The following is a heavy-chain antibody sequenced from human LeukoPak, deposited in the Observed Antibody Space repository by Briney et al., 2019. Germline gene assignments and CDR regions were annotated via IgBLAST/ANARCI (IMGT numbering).Heavy chain of an antibody. CDR1: GYSFTSYW. D-gene: IGHD3-9*01. Sequence: GESLKISYKGSGYSFTSYWIGWVRQMPGKGLEWMGIIYPGDSDTRYSPSFQGQVTISADKSISTAYLQWSSLKASDTAMYYCARLVLDDILTGYYKGGDWFDPWGQGTLVTVSS. CDR2: IYPGDSDT. CDR3: ARLVLDDILTGYYKGGDWFDP. V-gene: IGHV5-51*01. J-gene: IGHJ5*02.